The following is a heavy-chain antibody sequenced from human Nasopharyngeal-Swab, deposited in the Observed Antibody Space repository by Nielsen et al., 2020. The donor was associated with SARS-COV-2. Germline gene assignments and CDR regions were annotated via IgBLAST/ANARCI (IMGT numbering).Heavy chain of an antibody. CDR1: GGSINSGDSC. CDR3: ARDYRGAGYYYYGMDV. Sequence: SETLSLTCTVSGGSINSGDSCWSWIRQHPGKGLEWIGYISYRGGTYYNPSLKSRVTISVDTSKNQVSLNLSSVTAADTAVYYCARDYRGAGYYYYGMDVWGQGTTVTVSS. CDR2: ISYRGGT. D-gene: IGHD1-26*01. V-gene: IGHV4-31*03. J-gene: IGHJ6*02.